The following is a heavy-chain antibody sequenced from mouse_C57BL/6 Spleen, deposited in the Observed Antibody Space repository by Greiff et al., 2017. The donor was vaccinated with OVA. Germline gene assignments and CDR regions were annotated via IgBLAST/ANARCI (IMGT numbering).Heavy chain of an antibody. Sequence: QVQLQQPGAELVKPGASVKMSCKASGYTFTSYWITWVKQRPGQGLEWIGDIYPGSGSTNYNEKFKSKATLTVDTSSSTAYMPLSSLTSEDSAVYYCARRGDYDEAMDYWGKGTSVTVSS. D-gene: IGHD2-4*01. V-gene: IGHV1-55*01. CDR2: IYPGSGST. CDR3: ARRGDYDEAMDY. CDR1: GYTFTSYW. J-gene: IGHJ4*01.